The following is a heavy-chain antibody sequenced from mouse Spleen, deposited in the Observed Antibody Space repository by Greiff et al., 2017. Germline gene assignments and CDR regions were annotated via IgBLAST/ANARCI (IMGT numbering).Heavy chain of an antibody. Sequence: QVQLQQSGAELVKPGASVKISCKASGYAFSSYWMNWVKQRPGKGLEWIGQIYPGDGDTNYNEKFKSKATLTVDKSSSTAYMQLSSLTSEDSAVYYCAIPAPYYYGTPFAYWGQGTLVTVSA. CDR1: GYAFSSYW. CDR2: IYPGDGDT. J-gene: IGHJ3*01. D-gene: IGHD1-1*01. CDR3: AIPAPYYYGTPFAY. V-gene: IGHV1-80*01.